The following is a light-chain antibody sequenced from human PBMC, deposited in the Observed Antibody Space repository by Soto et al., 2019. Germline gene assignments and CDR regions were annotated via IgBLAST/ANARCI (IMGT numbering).Light chain of an antibody. J-gene: IGKJ1*01. CDR3: QQYNNWPPPT. CDR2: GAS. V-gene: IGKV3-15*01. CDR1: QSVSSN. Sequence: EIVITQSPATLSVSPGERATLSCRASQSVSSNLAWYQQKPGQAPRLLIYGASTRATGIPARFSGSGSGTEFTLTISSLQSEDFAVYYCQQYNNWPPPTFGQGTKV.